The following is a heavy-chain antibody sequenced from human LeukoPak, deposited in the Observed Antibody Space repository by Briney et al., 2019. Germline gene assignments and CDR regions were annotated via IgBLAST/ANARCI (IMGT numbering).Heavy chain of an antibody. CDR3: AHATLVYDSSGYYMGWFDP. V-gene: IGHV2-5*02. Sequence: SGPTLVNPTQTLTLTCTFSGFSLSTSAVGVGWIGQPPGKALEWLALVHRDDDKRYSPSLKSRLTITKDTSRNQVVLTMTNMDPVDTATYYCAHATLVYDSSGYYMGWFDPWGQGTLVTVSS. D-gene: IGHD3-22*01. CDR1: GFSLSTSAVG. J-gene: IGHJ5*02. CDR2: VHRDDDK.